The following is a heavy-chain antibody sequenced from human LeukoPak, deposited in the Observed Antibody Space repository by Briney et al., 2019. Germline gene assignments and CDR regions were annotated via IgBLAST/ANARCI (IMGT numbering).Heavy chain of an antibody. CDR3: ARDVGSSTSCYPHCLGY. Sequence: GGSLRLSCAASGFTFSRDWIHWVRQVPGKGLVWVSRIDSDDGSTSYADSVKGRFTISRDNAKKTLYLQMNSLRVEDTAVYYCARDVGSSTSCYPHCLGYWGQGTLVTVSS. D-gene: IGHD2-2*01. CDR2: IDSDDGST. V-gene: IGHV3-74*01. J-gene: IGHJ4*02. CDR1: GFTFSRDW.